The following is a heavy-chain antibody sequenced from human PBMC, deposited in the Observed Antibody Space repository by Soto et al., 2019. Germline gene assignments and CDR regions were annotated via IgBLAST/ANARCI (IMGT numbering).Heavy chain of an antibody. V-gene: IGHV4-59*01. CDR3: ARCRGGDYYYGMDV. J-gene: IGHJ6*02. D-gene: IGHD3-16*01. CDR2: IYYSGST. CDR1: GGSISSYY. Sequence: KASETLSLTCTVSGGSISSYYWSWIRQPPGKGLEWIGYIYYSGSTNYNPSLKSRVTISVDTSKNQSSLKLSSVTAADTAVYYCARCRGGDYYYGMDVWGQGTTVTVSS.